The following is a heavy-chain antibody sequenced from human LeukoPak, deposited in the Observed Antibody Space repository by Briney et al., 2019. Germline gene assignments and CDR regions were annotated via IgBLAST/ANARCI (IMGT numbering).Heavy chain of an antibody. CDR1: GGSISSYY. V-gene: IGHV4-4*07. D-gene: IGHD3-22*01. J-gene: IGHJ3*02. CDR2: TYTSGST. Sequence: SETLSLTCTVSGGSISSYYWSWIRQPAGKGLEWIGRTYTSGSTNYNPSLKSRVTMSVDTSKNQFSLKLSSVTAADTAVYYCARATTYYYDSRDGAFDIWGQGTMVTVSS. CDR3: ARATTYYYDSRDGAFDI.